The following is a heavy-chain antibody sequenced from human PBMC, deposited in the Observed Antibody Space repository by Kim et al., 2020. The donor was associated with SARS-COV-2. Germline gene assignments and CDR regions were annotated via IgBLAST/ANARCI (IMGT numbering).Heavy chain of an antibody. Sequence: GGSLRLSCAASGFTFSNAWMSWVRQSPGKGLEWVGRIKSKTNGWTTDYAAPVKGIFTISRDDSKNTLYLQMNSLKTEDTAVYYCTTTRPDIAVAGAFDIWGQGTMVTVSS. D-gene: IGHD6-19*01. CDR2: IKSKTNGWTT. CDR3: TTTRPDIAVAGAFDI. J-gene: IGHJ3*02. V-gene: IGHV3-15*01. CDR1: GFTFSNAW.